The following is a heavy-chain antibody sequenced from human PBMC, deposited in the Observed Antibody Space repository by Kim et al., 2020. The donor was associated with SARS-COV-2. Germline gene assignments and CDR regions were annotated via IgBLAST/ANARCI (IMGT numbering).Heavy chain of an antibody. CDR3: ARCLGLDKDSGGYYCFDY. Sequence: GESLKISCKGSGYSFTSYWISWVRQMPGKGLEWMGRIDPSDSYTNYSPSFQGHVTISADKSISTAYLQWSSLKASDTAMYYCARCLGLDKDSGGYYCFDYWGQGTLVTVSS. J-gene: IGHJ4*02. CDR1: GYSFTSYW. D-gene: IGHD3-22*01. CDR2: IDPSDSYT. V-gene: IGHV5-10-1*01.